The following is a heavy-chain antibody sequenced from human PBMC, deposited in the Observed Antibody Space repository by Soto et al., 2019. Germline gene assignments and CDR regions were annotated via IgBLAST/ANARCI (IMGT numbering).Heavy chain of an antibody. CDR1: GGTFSSYT. CDR2: IIPILGIA. J-gene: IGHJ4*02. V-gene: IGHV1-69*02. CDR3: ASLIAVAGTLDY. Sequence: QVQLVQSGAEVKKPGSSVKVSCKASGGTFSSYTISWVRQAPGQGLEWMGRIIPILGIANYAQKFQGRVTNSADKSTSTAYMELSSLRSEDTAVYYCASLIAVAGTLDYWGQGTLVTVSS. D-gene: IGHD6-19*01.